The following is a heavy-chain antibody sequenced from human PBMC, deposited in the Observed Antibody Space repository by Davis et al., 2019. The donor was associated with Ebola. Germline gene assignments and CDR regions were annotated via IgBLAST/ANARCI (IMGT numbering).Heavy chain of an antibody. J-gene: IGHJ3*01. D-gene: IGHD2/OR15-2a*01. CDR3: AKDTSNIWFDV. V-gene: IGHV3-23*01. CDR1: GFIFSSYV. CDR2: IGLSADT. Sequence: GESLKIPCAASGFIFSSYVMSWVRRAPGKGLEWVSTIGLSADTYYANSVKGRFTISRDNSRNTLHLQMDSLRVDDTAIYYCAKDTSNIWFDVWGQGTMVTVSS.